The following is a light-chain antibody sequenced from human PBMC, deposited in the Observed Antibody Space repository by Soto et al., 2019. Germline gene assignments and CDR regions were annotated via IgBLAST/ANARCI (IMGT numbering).Light chain of an antibody. CDR2: DAS. Sequence: EIVLTQSPAILSVSQGERATVSCRASQSISRSLAWYQQKPGQAPRLLISDASTRATGIPARFSGSESGTEFTLTISSLQSEDFALYYCHQYNSWPPGTFGQGTKVDIK. J-gene: IGKJ2*01. V-gene: IGKV3-15*01. CDR3: HQYNSWPPGT. CDR1: QSISRS.